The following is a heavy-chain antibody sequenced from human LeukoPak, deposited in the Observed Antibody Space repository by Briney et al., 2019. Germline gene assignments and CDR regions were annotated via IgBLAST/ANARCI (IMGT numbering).Heavy chain of an antibody. D-gene: IGHD6-13*01. Sequence: GGSLRLSCVASGFTFSNHAMNWVRQAPGEGLEWVSVISGGGETSYYADSVKGRFTISRDNSKNTLYLQMSSLRAEDTAVYYCAKVSGSSSWPTYWGQGTLVTVSS. CDR1: GFTFSNHA. CDR2: ISGGGETS. V-gene: IGHV3-23*01. CDR3: AKVSGSSSWPTY. J-gene: IGHJ4*02.